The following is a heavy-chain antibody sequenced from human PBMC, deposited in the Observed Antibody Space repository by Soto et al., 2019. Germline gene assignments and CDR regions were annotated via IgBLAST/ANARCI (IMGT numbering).Heavy chain of an antibody. V-gene: IGHV1-8*01. D-gene: IGHD2-15*01. CDR1: GYTFTSYD. Sequence: QVQLVQSGAEVKKPGASVKVSCKASGYTFTSYDINWVRQATGQGLEWMGWMTPNSGNTGYAQKLPGKVTITRTTSISTAGMEMSSLRSEDTDVYYCARGAVLFLGGHRPNENYYYMAVWGKGTTVTVSS. J-gene: IGHJ6*03. CDR3: ARGAVLFLGGHRPNENYYYMAV. CDR2: MTPNSGNT.